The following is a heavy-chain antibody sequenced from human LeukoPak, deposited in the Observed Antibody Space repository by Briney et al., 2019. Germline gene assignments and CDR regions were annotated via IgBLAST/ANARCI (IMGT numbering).Heavy chain of an antibody. Sequence: PSETLSLTCTVSGGSISGYHWNWIRQPPGKGLEWIGYIYYTGGTSYNPSLKSRVTISVDTSKNQFSLKLSSVTAADTAVYYCASARSGYSYGPPGYWGQGTLVTVSS. CDR1: GGSISGYH. CDR2: IYYTGGT. J-gene: IGHJ4*02. CDR3: ASARSGYSYGPPGY. D-gene: IGHD5-18*01. V-gene: IGHV4-59*12.